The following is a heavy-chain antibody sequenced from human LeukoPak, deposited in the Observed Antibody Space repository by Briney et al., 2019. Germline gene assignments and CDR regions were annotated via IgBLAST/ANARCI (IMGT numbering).Heavy chain of an antibody. J-gene: IGHJ5*01. V-gene: IGHV6-1*01. CDR2: TYYRSKWYN. CDR3: ARLVGASWFDS. D-gene: IGHD1-26*01. Sequence: KPSQTLSLTCAISGDSVSTNSATWTRLRQSPSRGLEWLGRTYYRSKWYNDYAVSVKSRITINPDTSKNQFSLQLNSVTPEDTAVYYCARLVGASWFDSWGQGTLVTVSS. CDR1: GDSVSTNSAT.